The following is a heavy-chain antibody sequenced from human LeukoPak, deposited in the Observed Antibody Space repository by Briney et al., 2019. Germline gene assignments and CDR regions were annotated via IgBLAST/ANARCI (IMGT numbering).Heavy chain of an antibody. CDR2: ISGSGGTT. Sequence: GSLGLSYTASGFTFSSYALGWVRPAPGKGPELVSNISGSGGTTYYADSVKGRFTISRDNSRNTEYLQMNSLRAEDTAVYYCAKRTLTPSESHSPLDYWGQGTLVTVSS. V-gene: IGHV3-23*01. D-gene: IGHD1-26*01. CDR3: AKRTLTPSESHSPLDY. CDR1: GFTFSSYA. J-gene: IGHJ4*02.